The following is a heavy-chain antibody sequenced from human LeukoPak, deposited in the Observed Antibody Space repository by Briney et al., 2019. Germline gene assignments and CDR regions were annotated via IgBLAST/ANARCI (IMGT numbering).Heavy chain of an antibody. CDR3: ARQLTTLRGFDI. CDR1: GFTFTTSW. CDR2: IYPGDSDT. Sequence: GESLKISCXGSGFTFTTSWIGWVRQLPGKGLEWMGNIYPGDSDTRYSPSFQGQVTISADKSINTAYLQWTSLKASDTAMYYCARQLTTLRGFDIWGQGTMVTASS. D-gene: IGHD4-11*01. J-gene: IGHJ3*02. V-gene: IGHV5-51*01.